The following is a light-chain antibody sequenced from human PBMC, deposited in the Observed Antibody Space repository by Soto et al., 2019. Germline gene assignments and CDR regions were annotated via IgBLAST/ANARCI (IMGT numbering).Light chain of an antibody. V-gene: IGLV1-51*01. CDR1: SSNIGVKS. Sequence: QSVLTQPPSVSAAPGQKVTISCSGSSSNIGVKSVSWYQQLPRTAPKLLIYDNSERPSGIPDRFSASKSGTSATLGITGLQTGDEAEYHCGTWDDSLSTVVFGGGTKLTVL. CDR2: DNS. J-gene: IGLJ2*01. CDR3: GTWDDSLSTVV.